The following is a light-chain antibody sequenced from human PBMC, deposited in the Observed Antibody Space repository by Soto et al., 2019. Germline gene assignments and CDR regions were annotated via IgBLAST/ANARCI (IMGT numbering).Light chain of an antibody. J-gene: IGKJ4*01. CDR1: QSVSSY. V-gene: IGKV3-11*01. Sequence: EIELTQSPATLSLSPGERATFSCRASQSVSSYLAWYQQKPGQAPRLLIYDASNRATGIPARFSGSGSGTDFALTISSLEPEDFAVYYCQQRTSFGGGTKEEIK. CDR2: DAS. CDR3: QQRTS.